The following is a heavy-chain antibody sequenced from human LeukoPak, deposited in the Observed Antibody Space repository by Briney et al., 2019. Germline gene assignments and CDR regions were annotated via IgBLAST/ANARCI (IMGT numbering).Heavy chain of an antibody. V-gene: IGHV4-30-2*01. CDR2: IYHSGST. CDR1: GGSISSGGYY. CDR3: ASYGDYFHDAFDI. D-gene: IGHD4-17*01. Sequence: SETLSLTCTVSGGSISSGGYYWSWIRQHPGKGLEWIGYIYHSGSTYYNPSLKSRVTISVDRSKNQFSLKLSSVTAADTAVYYCASYGDYFHDAFDIWGQGTMVTVSS. J-gene: IGHJ3*02.